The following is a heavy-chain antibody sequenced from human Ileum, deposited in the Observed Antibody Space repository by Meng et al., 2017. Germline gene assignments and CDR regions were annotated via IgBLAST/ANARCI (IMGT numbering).Heavy chain of an antibody. D-gene: IGHD3-22*01. Sequence: SGQALVKPTPTRSLPCTVSGAHIRVGHYFWSWIRQHPEKGLEWIGYIYHSGVTYYSPSLKSRLTISVDTSKNQFSLKLSSVTAADTAIYYCARGVVTYYDSSTLTWFDPWGQGALVTVSS. CDR2: IYHSGVT. J-gene: IGHJ5*02. CDR1: GAHIRVGHYF. V-gene: IGHV4-31*03. CDR3: ARGVVTYYDSSTLTWFDP.